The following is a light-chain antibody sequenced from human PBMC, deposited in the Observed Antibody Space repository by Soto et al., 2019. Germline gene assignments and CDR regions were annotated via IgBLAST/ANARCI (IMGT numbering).Light chain of an antibody. J-gene: IGKJ4*01. CDR1: QSISRW. CDR2: AAS. CDR3: QQYNSGSGVT. Sequence: GDRVTLTCRDSQSISRWLAWYQQKPGKAPKLLIYAASSLERGVPSRFSGSRSGTEFTLPISSLQPVDFATYPSQQYNSGSGVTFGGGTKVDSK. V-gene: IGKV1-5*01.